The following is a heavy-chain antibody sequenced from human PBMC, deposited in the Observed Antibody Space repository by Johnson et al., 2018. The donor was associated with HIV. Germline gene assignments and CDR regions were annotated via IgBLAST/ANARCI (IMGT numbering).Heavy chain of an antibody. V-gene: IGHV3-73*02. J-gene: IGHJ3*02. CDR1: DFTFSGSP. CDR2: IRSKGNGYAT. CDR3: AKDPGWFGEPGDAFDI. Sequence: VRLVESGGGLVQPGGSLKLACTASDFTFSGSPLHWVRQASGKGLEWIGHIRSKGNGYATSYGASVKGRFTISRDDLQNTAYLQMNSLKTEDTAVYYCAKDPGWFGEPGDAFDIWGQGTMVTVSS. D-gene: IGHD3-10*01.